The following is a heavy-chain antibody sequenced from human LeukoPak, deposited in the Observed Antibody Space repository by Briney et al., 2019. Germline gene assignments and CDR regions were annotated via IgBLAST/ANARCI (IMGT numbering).Heavy chain of an antibody. CDR3: GSDTTLGY. Sequence: QTGGSLRLSCAAYGFSFSSSWMHWVRQVPGKGLVCVSRIKSDGSSTFYADSVKGRFTISRDNAKNTVYLQMNSLRVEDTAVYYCGSDTTLGYWGQGTLVTVSS. CDR2: IKSDGSST. D-gene: IGHD5-18*01. J-gene: IGHJ4*02. V-gene: IGHV3-74*01. CDR1: GFSFSSSW.